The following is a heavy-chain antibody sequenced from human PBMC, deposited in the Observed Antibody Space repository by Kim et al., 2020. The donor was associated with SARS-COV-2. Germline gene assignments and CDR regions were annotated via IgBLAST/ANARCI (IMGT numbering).Heavy chain of an antibody. J-gene: IGHJ1*01. V-gene: IGHV4-30-2*01. CDR3: ARGHDNGDYVSLGY. D-gene: IGHD4-17*01. CDR1: GDSISRGGYP. CDR2: IFHTGST. Sequence: SETLSLTCSVSGDSISRGGYPWTWIRQPPAKGLEWIGYIFHTGSTSYNPSLEGRVTISVDRSKNKFSLSLTSVTAADTAVYFCARGHDNGDYVSLGYWG.